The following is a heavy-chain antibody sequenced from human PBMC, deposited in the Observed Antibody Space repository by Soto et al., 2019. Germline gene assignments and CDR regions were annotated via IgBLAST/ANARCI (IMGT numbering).Heavy chain of an antibody. CDR3: ASQTSSTAARTIDY. CDR1: GGSFSGYY. Sequence: SETLSLTCAVYGGSFSGYYWTWIRQPPGKGLEWIGEINHSGTINFNPSLKSRLTIPLDTSKNQFSLKLSSVTAADTAVYYCASQTSSTAARTIDYWGQGTLVTVSS. J-gene: IGHJ4*02. D-gene: IGHD6-6*01. CDR2: INHSGTI. V-gene: IGHV4-34*01.